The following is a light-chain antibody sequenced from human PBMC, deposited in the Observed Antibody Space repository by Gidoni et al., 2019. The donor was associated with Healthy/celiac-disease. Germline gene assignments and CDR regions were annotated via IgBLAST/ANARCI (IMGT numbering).Light chain of an antibody. J-gene: IGKJ1*01. CDR2: ESS. V-gene: IGKV3-15*01. CDR3: QHYSEGPPWT. CDR1: QRVGTH. Sequence: EMVMTQSPATLSVAPGESVTLSCRDSQRVGTHLAWCRQKPGQAPRLVIYESSTRAAGIPARFSGSGSGTEFTLTISSLQSEDSAIYYCQHYSEGPPWTFGRGTRVEIK.